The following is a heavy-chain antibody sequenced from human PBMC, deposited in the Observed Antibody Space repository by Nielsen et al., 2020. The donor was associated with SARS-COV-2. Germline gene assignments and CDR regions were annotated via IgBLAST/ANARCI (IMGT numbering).Heavy chain of an antibody. J-gene: IGHJ4*02. CDR3: GEKGGGVGATDF. Sequence: GESLKISCAASGFTFSSYAMHWVRQAPGKGLEYVSAISSNGGSTYYANSVKGRFTISRNNSKNTLYLHMGSLRAEDMAVYYCGEKGGGVGATDFWGQGTLVTVSS. CDR2: ISSNGGST. CDR1: GFTFSSYA. V-gene: IGHV3-64*01. D-gene: IGHD1-26*01.